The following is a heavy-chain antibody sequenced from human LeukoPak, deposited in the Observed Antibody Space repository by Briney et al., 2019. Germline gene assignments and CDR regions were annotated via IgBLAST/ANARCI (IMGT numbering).Heavy chain of an antibody. V-gene: IGHV4-34*01. CDR3: ACDYDFWSGDAFDI. D-gene: IGHD3-3*01. CDR2: INHSGST. Sequence: SETLSLTCAVYGGSFSGYYWSWIRQPPGKGLEWIGEINHSGSTNYNPSPKSRVTISVDTSKNQFSLKLSSVTAADTAVYYCACDYDFWSGDAFDIWGQGTMVTVSS. J-gene: IGHJ3*02. CDR1: GGSFSGYY.